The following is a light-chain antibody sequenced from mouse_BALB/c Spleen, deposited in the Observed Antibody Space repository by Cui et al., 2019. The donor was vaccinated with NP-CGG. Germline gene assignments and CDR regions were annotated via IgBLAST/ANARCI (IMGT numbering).Light chain of an antibody. J-gene: IGLJ1*01. Sequence: QAVVTQESALPTSPGETVTLTCRSSTGTVTTSNYPNWVQEKPDHLFTGLIGGTNNRAPGVPARFSGSLIGDKAALTITGAQTEDEAIYFCALWYSNHWVFGGGTKLTVL. CDR3: ALWYSNHWV. V-gene: IGLV1*01. CDR1: TGTVTTSNY. CDR2: GTN.